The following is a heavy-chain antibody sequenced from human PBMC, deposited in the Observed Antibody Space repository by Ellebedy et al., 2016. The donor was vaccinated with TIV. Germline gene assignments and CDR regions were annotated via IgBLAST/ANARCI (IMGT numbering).Heavy chain of an antibody. V-gene: IGHV1-18*01. CDR1: GYTFASSG. J-gene: IGHJ4*02. D-gene: IGHD5-12*01. CDR3: ASDMVQGMVARYLCFDY. CDR2: ISAYTGNT. Sequence: ASVKVFCKASGYTFASSGNSWLQQAPRRGLAWMVWISAYTGNTDYAQKFQDRVTVTTDTSTSTAYMELRRLRSNDTAVYYCASDMVQGMVARYLCFDYWGQGTLVTVSS.